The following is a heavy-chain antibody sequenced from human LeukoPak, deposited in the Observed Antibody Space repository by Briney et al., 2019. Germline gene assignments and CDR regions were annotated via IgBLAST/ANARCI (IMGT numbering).Heavy chain of an antibody. V-gene: IGHV3-30*18. Sequence: GGSLRLSCAASGFTFSSYGMHWVRQAPGKGLEWVAVISYDGSNKYYADSVKGRFTISRDNSKNTLDLQMNSLRAEDTALYYCAKDISFRWQLLFRGSQVEDDAFDIWGQGTMVTVSS. CDR1: GFTFSSYG. CDR2: ISYDGSNK. CDR3: AKDISFRWQLLFRGSQVEDDAFDI. D-gene: IGHD2-21*02. J-gene: IGHJ3*02.